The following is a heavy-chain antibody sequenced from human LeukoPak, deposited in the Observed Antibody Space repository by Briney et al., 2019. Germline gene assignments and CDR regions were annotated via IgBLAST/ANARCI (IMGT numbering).Heavy chain of an antibody. CDR3: ARGPEWLQLRWVYYY. V-gene: IGHV1-8*01. J-gene: IGHJ4*02. Sequence: GASVKVSCKASGYTFTSYDINWVRQATGQGLEWMGWMNPNSGNTGYAQKFQGRVTMTRNTSISTAYMELSSLRSEDTAVYYCARGPEWLQLRWVYYYWGQGTLVTVSS. CDR1: GYTFTSYD. D-gene: IGHD5-24*01. CDR2: MNPNSGNT.